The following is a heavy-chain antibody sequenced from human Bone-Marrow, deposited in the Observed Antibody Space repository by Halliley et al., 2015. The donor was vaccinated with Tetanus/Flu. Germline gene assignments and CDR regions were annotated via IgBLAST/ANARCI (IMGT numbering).Heavy chain of an antibody. Sequence: SLRLSCAASGFRFRSYTMSWVRQAPGKGLGWVSSISSSSSYIYYADSMKGRFSITRDNAKNSLYLQMNSLRADDTAVYYCATTGDLEYFDSWGQGTLVAVSS. V-gene: IGHV3-21*01. CDR2: ISSSSSYI. J-gene: IGHJ4*02. CDR1: GFRFRSYT. CDR3: ATTGDLEYFDS. D-gene: IGHD7-27*01.